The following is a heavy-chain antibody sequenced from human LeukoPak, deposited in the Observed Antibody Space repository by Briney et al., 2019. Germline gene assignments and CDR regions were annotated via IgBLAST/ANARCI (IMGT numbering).Heavy chain of an antibody. CDR2: ISYGGSNK. D-gene: IGHD3-9*01. V-gene: IGHV3-30*03. J-gene: IGHJ4*02. CDR3: ASGYNYHILSGYLYPFDH. Sequence: PGGSLRLSCAASGFTFSRYSMNWVRQAPGKGLEWVAGISYGGSNKYYADAVTRRFTITRDNSKNTLYLQMNSMRSEDTAIYYCASGYNYHILSGYLYPFDHWGQGTLVTVSS. CDR1: GFTFSRYS.